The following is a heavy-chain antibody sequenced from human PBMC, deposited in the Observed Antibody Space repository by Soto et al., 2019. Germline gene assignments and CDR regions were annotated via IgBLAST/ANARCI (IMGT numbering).Heavy chain of an antibody. Sequence: SETLSLTCAVYGGSFSGYYWSWIRQPPGKGLEWIGEINHSGSTNYNPSLKSRVTISVDTSKNQFSLKLSSVTAADTAVYYCARLNIVATIRPRDFDYWGQGTLVTVAS. D-gene: IGHD5-12*01. CDR3: ARLNIVATIRPRDFDY. CDR2: INHSGST. J-gene: IGHJ4*02. V-gene: IGHV4-34*01. CDR1: GGSFSGYY.